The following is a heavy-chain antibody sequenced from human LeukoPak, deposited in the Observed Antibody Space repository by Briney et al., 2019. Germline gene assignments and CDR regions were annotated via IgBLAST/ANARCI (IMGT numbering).Heavy chain of an antibody. CDR2: VNSDGSTT. CDR3: AGPKYYYDSSGYFDY. Sequence: QSGGSLRLSCAASGFTFSSYWMHWVRQAPGKGLVWVSRVNSDGSTTTYADSVKGRFTISRDNAKNTLYLQMNSLRAEDTAVYYCAGPKYYYDSSGYFDYWGQGTLVTVSS. D-gene: IGHD3-22*01. CDR1: GFTFSSYW. J-gene: IGHJ4*02. V-gene: IGHV3-74*01.